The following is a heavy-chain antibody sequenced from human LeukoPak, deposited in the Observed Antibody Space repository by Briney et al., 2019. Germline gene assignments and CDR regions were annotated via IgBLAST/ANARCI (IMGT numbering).Heavy chain of an antibody. CDR1: GYTFTSYD. CDR3: AKVRRSGYSYGVGAFDI. V-gene: IGHV1-8*01. Sequence: ASVKVSCKASGYTFTSYDINWVRQATGQGLEWMGWMNPNSGNTGYAQKFQGRVTMTRNTSISTAYMELSSLRSEDTAVYYCAKVRRSGYSYGVGAFDIWGQGTMVTVSS. D-gene: IGHD5-18*01. J-gene: IGHJ3*02. CDR2: MNPNSGNT.